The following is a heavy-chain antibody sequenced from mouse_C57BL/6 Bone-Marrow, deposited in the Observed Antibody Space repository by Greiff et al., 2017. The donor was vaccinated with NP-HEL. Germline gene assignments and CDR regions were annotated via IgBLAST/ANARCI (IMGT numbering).Heavy chain of an antibody. J-gene: IGHJ3*01. CDR1: GFTFSNYW. Sequence: EVQLVESGGGLVQPGGSMKLSCVASGFTFSNYWMNWVRQSPEKGLEWVAQIRLKSDNYATHYAESVKGRFTISRDDSKSSVYLQMNNLRAEDTGIYYCTAYYSNPFAYWGQETLVTVSA. D-gene: IGHD2-5*01. CDR2: IRLKSDNYAT. V-gene: IGHV6-3*01. CDR3: TAYYSNPFAY.